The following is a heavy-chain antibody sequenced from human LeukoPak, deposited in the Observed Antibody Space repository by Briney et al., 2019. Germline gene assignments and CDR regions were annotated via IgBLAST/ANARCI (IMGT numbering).Heavy chain of an antibody. CDR3: ARGGIAALVYYYGMDV. D-gene: IGHD6-13*01. J-gene: IGHJ6*02. CDR1: GYTFTSYG. CDR2: ISAYNGNT. Sequence: EASVKVSCKASGYTFTSYGISWVRQAPGQGLEWMGWISAYNGNTNYAQKLQGRVTMTTDTSTSTAYMELRSLRSDDTAVYYCARGGIAALVYYYGMDVWGQGTTGTVSS. V-gene: IGHV1-18*01.